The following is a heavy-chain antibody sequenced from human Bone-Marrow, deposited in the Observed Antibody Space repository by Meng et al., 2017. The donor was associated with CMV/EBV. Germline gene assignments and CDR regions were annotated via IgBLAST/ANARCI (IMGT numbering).Heavy chain of an antibody. V-gene: IGHV5-51*01. Sequence: GSSFTNYWTGWVRQMPGKGLEWRGSIYAGDSDTRYSPSFQGQVTMSADKSTSTAYLQWSSRRAPDTVMYYCARHIPGDNPPYYFDYWGQGTLVTVSS. CDR3: ARHIPGDNPPYYFDY. CDR2: IYAGDSDT. CDR1: GSSFTNYW. D-gene: IGHD2-21*02. J-gene: IGHJ4*02.